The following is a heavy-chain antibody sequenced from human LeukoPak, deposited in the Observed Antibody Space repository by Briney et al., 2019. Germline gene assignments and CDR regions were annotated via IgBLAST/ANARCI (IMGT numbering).Heavy chain of an antibody. V-gene: IGHV1-2*02. J-gene: IGHJ2*01. D-gene: IGHD3-10*01. CDR3: ARVIGYYYGSGTYPRNWYFDL. Sequence: ASVKVSCKASGYTFTGYYIHWVRQAPGQGLEWVGWINPNSSDTKYTQNFQGRVTMTRDTSISTAYMELSRLRSDDTAVYYCARVIGYYYGSGTYPRNWYFDLWGRGTLVTVSS. CDR2: INPNSSDT. CDR1: GYTFTGYY.